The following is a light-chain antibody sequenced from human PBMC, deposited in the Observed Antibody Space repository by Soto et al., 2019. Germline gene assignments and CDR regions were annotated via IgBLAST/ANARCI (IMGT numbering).Light chain of an antibody. V-gene: IGKV4-1*01. CDR3: QQYYTTPVS. J-gene: IGKJ1*01. CDR1: QSLLH. CDR2: WAS. Sequence: DIVMTQSPDSLAVSLGERATINCKSSQSLLHLAWYQQKPGQPPKLLIYWASTRESGVPDRFSGSGSGTDFTLTISRLQAEDVAVYYCQQYYTTPVSFSQGTKVVLK.